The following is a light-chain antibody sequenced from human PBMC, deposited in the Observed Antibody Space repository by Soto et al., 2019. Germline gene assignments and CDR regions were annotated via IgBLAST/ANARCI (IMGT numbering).Light chain of an antibody. CDR1: QSVRDN. V-gene: IGKV3-15*01. CDR2: RAS. J-gene: IGKJ4*01. CDR3: QQYGNSPRS. Sequence: EILLTQSPGALAVSPGEVATLSCRASQSVRDNLAWYQQKPGQAPRLLIYRASIRATGVPARFSGSGSGTEFTLTISGLQSEDFAVYYCQQYGNSPRSFGGGTKVDIK.